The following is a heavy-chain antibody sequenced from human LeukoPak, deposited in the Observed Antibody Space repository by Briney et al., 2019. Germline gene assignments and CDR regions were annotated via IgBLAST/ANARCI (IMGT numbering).Heavy chain of an antibody. J-gene: IGHJ3*02. CDR2: VNHSGST. CDR1: GGSFSGYY. CDR3: ARGWIAARLDI. Sequence: SETLSLTCAVYGGSFSGYYWSWIRQPPGKGLEWIGEVNHSGSTNYNPSLKSRVTISVDTSKNQFSLKLSSVTAADTAVYYCARGWIAARLDIWGQGTMVTVSS. V-gene: IGHV4-34*01. D-gene: IGHD6-6*01.